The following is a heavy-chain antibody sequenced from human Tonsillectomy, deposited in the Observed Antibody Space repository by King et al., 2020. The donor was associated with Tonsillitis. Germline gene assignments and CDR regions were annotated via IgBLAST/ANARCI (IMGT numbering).Heavy chain of an antibody. CDR2: IYQSGST. CDR3: ARDCSGWYGYYFVY. Sequence: QLQESGPGLVKPSETLSLTCAVSDYSITSGYYWGWIRQPPGKGLEWIGSIYQSGSTYYNPSLKSRVTISVDTSKNQFSLKVNSVTAADTAVYYCARDCSGWYGYYFVYWGQGTLVTVSS. CDR1: DYSITSGYY. J-gene: IGHJ4*02. V-gene: IGHV4-38-2*02. D-gene: IGHD6-19*01.